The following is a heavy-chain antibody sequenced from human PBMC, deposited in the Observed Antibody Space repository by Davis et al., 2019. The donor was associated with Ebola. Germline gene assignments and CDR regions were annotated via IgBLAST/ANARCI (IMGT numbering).Heavy chain of an antibody. V-gene: IGHV3-7*03. CDR2: IKQDGSEK. Sequence: GESLKISCAASGFTFSSYWMSWVRQAPGKGLEWVANIKQDGSEKYYVDSVKGRFTISRDNAKNSLYLQMNSLRAEDTAVYYCAKDLITAVELYYYGMDVWGQGTTVTVSS. CDR1: GFTFSSYW. CDR3: AKDLITAVELYYYGMDV. D-gene: IGHD3-16*01. J-gene: IGHJ6*02.